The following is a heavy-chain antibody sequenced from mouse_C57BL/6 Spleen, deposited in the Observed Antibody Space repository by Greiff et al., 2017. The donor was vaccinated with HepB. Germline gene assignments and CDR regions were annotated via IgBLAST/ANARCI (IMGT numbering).Heavy chain of an antibody. V-gene: IGHV1-74*01. D-gene: IGHD3-2*02. CDR3: AIETAQVRYAMDY. J-gene: IGHJ4*01. CDR1: GYTFTSYW. CDR2: IHPSDSDT. Sequence: QVQLQQPGAELVKPGASVKVSCKASGYTFTSYWMHWVKQRPGQGLEWIGRIHPSDSDTNYNQKFKGKATLTVDKSSSTAYMQRSSLTSEDSAVYYCAIETAQVRYAMDYWGQGTSVTVSS.